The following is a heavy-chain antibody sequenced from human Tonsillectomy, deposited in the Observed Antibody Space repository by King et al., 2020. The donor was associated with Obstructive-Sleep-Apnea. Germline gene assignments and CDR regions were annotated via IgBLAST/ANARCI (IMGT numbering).Heavy chain of an antibody. CDR2: IIPILCIA. V-gene: IGHV1-69*04. J-gene: IGHJ4*02. CDR3: ARYPQYCSVGSCYSGNY. Sequence: VQLVQSGAEVKKPGSSVKVSCKASGGTFSSYAFSWVRQAPGQGLEWMGRIIPILCIANYAQNFQGRVTITADKSTSTAYMELSSLRSEDTAMYYCARYPQYCSVGSCYSGNYWGQGTLVTVSS. CDR1: GGTFSSYA. D-gene: IGHD2-15*01.